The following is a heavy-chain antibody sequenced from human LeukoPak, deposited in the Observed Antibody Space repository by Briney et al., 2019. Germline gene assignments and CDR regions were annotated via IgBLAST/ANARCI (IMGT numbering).Heavy chain of an antibody. J-gene: IGHJ4*02. Sequence: GGSLRLACVVSGLTFSNRAMTWVRQAPGKGLEWVSAISGSGGSTYYADSVKGRFTISRDNSKNTLYLQMNSLRAEDTAVYYCAKRKLVLYYFDYWGQGTLVTVSS. CDR1: GLTFSNRA. CDR2: ISGSGGST. D-gene: IGHD4/OR15-4a*01. V-gene: IGHV3-23*01. CDR3: AKRKLVLYYFDY.